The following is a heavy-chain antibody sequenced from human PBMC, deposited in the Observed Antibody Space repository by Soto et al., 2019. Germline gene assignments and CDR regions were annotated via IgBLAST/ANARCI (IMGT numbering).Heavy chain of an antibody. D-gene: IGHD6-19*01. Sequence: SVKVSCKASGCTFSSYAISWVRQAPGQGLEWMGGIIPIFGTANYAQKFQGRVTITADESTSTAYMELSSLRSEDTAVYYCARMEGGAVAGTVQTVDGGMDVWGQGTTVTVSS. CDR1: GCTFSSYA. V-gene: IGHV1-69*13. CDR2: IIPIFGTA. J-gene: IGHJ6*02. CDR3: ARMEGGAVAGTVQTVDGGMDV.